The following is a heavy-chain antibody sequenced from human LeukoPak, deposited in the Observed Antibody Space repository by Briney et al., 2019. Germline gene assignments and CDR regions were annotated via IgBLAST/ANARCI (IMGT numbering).Heavy chain of an antibody. V-gene: IGHV3-49*04. CDR1: GFTLGDYA. J-gene: IGHJ6*02. CDR3: TRGAVVRHYYFGMDV. D-gene: IGHD2-15*01. Sequence: GGSLRLSCTAPGFTLGDYAMSWVRQAPGKGLERVGFIRSKTYGGTTEYAASVKCRFTISRDDSKSIAYLQMNSLKTEDTAVYYCTRGAVVRHYYFGMDVWGQGTTVTVSS. CDR2: IRSKTYGGTT.